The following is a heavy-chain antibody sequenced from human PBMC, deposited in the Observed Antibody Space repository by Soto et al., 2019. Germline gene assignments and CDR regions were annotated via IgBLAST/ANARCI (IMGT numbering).Heavy chain of an antibody. CDR1: GGTFSDFA. J-gene: IGHJ6*02. CDR3: ARDRIQLRLGKYSFNGMDV. Sequence: QVQLVQSGAEMRKPGSSLRVSCKASGGTFSDFAFSWVRQAPGQGLEWMGGIVPRFGSPNYAQKFGGRVTISADTSTSTVYMEGSSLRFDDTAGYFCARDRIQLRLGKYSFNGMDVWGQGTTITVSS. CDR2: IVPRFGSP. D-gene: IGHD3-16*01. V-gene: IGHV1-69*06.